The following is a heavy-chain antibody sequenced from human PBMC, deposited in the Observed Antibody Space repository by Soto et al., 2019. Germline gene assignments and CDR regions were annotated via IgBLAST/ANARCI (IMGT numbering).Heavy chain of an antibody. D-gene: IGHD4-17*01. CDR2: VFHSGTT. CDR1: TKLTNIGYY. Sequence: SEPLSLTCAVSTKLTNIGYYWGWLRQPPGKGLEWIGGVFHSGTTYYNPSLKSRVTISLDTSKNQFSLRLSSVTATDTAVYYCARGAEDYGRHPFYLDSWGQGTLVTVPQ. V-gene: IGHV4-38-2*01. CDR3: ARGAEDYGRHPFYLDS. J-gene: IGHJ4*02.